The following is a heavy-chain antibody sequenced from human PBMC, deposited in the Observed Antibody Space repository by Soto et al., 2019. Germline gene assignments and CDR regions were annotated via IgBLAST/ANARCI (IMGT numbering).Heavy chain of an antibody. J-gene: IGHJ4*02. CDR2: ISGNGSST. CDR3: ARDSHSSGWYPPIS. CDR1: GFTFNNYA. D-gene: IGHD6-19*01. V-gene: IGHV3-23*01. Sequence: PGGSLRLSCAASGFTFNNYAMSWVRQAPGQGLELVSTISGNGSSTCYADSVKGRFTISRDNAKNTLYLQMNSLRAEDTAVYYCARDSHSSGWYPPISWGQGTLVTVS.